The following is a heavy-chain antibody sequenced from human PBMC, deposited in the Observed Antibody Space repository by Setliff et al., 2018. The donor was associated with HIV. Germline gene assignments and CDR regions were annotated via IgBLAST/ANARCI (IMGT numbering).Heavy chain of an antibody. J-gene: IGHJ6*02. Sequence: SETLSLTCAVYGGAFTGRYWGWVRQPPGKGLEWIGEIDYTGNTNHNPSLKSRVSTSVDMSKEQFSLKLKSVTAADTAVYYCVRVSAFIMSPSFYYYGTDVWGQGTTVTVSS. CDR2: IDYTGNT. CDR3: VRVSAFIMSPSFYYYGTDV. CDR1: GGAFTGRY. D-gene: IGHD3-10*01. V-gene: IGHV4-34*01.